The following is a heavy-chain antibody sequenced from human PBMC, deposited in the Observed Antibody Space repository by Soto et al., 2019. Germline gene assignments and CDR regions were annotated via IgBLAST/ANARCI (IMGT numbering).Heavy chain of an antibody. D-gene: IGHD3-16*01. V-gene: IGHV1-69*13. Sequence: SVKVSCKASGGTFSSYAISWVRQAPGQGLEWMGGIIPIFGTANYAQKFQGRVTITADESTSTAYMELSSLRSEDTAVYYCAKAGGRLQSLYYFDYWGQGTLVTVSS. J-gene: IGHJ4*02. CDR3: AKAGGRLQSLYYFDY. CDR2: IIPIFGTA. CDR1: GGTFSSYA.